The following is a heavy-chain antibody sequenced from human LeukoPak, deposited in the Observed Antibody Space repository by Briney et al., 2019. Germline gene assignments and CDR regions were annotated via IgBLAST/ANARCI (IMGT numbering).Heavy chain of an antibody. V-gene: IGHV3-66*03. Sequence: GGSLRLSCAASGFTFSSYWMHWVRQAPGKGLEWVSVIYSSGSTYYADSVKGRFTISRDNSKNTLYLQMNSLRAEDTAVYYCAREDGSGYRYFDYWGQGTLVTVSS. CDR1: GFTFSSYW. CDR3: AREDGSGYRYFDY. D-gene: IGHD3-22*01. J-gene: IGHJ4*02. CDR2: IYSSGST.